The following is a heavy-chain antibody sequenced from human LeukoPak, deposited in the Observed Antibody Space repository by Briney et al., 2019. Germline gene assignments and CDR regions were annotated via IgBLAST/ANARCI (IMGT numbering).Heavy chain of an antibody. CDR2: VNPDGSVK. Sequence: PGGSLRLSCAASGLTFSSHWMDWVRQAPGKGLEWVANVNPDGSVKHYVDSVKGRFTISRDNTKISLYLEMNSLRAEDTAVYYCARENSAAGTYYFDYWGQGTLVTVSS. D-gene: IGHD6-13*01. CDR1: GLTFSSHW. J-gene: IGHJ4*02. V-gene: IGHV3-7*01. CDR3: ARENSAAGTYYFDY.